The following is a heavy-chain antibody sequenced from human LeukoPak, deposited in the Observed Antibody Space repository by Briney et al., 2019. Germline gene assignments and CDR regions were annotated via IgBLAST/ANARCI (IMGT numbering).Heavy chain of an antibody. J-gene: IGHJ6*03. CDR3: ARGIAAAGHYYYMDV. CDR2: ISSSSSYI. CDR1: GFTFSSYS. V-gene: IGHV3-21*01. D-gene: IGHD6-13*01. Sequence: PGGSLRLSCAASGFTFSSYSMNWVRQAPGEGLEWVSSISSSSSYIYCADSVKGRFTISRDNAKNSLYLQMNSLRAEDTAVYYCARGIAAAGHYYYMDVWGKGTTVTVSS.